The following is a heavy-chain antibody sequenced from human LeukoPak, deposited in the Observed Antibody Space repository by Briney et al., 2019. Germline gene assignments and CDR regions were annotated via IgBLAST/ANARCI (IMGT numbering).Heavy chain of an antibody. J-gene: IGHJ6*02. CDR1: GFTFSSYA. Sequence: GGSLRLYCAASGFTFSSYAMSWVRQAPGKGLEWVSATSGSGGSTYYADSVKGLFTISRDNSKNTLYLQMNSLRAEETAVYYCAKEKYSVSPRGFDYYGMDVWGQGTTVTVSS. D-gene: IGHD1-26*01. V-gene: IGHV3-23*01. CDR2: TSGSGGST. CDR3: AKEKYSVSPRGFDYYGMDV.